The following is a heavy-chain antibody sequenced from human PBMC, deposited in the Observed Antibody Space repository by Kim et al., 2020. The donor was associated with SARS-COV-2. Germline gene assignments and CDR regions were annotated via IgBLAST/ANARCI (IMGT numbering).Heavy chain of an antibody. V-gene: IGHV3-21*01. CDR2: I. CDR3: ARDSGDYDRVS. J-gene: IGHJ5*02. Sequence: IYYADSVKGRFTISRDNAKNSLYLQMDSLRAEDTAVYYCARDSGDYDRVSWGQGTLVTVSS. D-gene: IGHD4-17*01.